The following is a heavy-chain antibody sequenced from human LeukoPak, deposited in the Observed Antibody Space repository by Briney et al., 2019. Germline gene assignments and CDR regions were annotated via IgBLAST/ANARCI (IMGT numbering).Heavy chain of an antibody. J-gene: IGHJ4*02. CDR1: GLTFSSYT. CDR2: ISGSGGST. CDR3: APAPQYQLLYEGHYFDY. V-gene: IGHV3-23*01. D-gene: IGHD2-2*02. Sequence: AGGSLRLSCAASGLTFSSYTMSWVRQAPGKGLEWVSAISGSGGSTYYADSVKGRFTISRDNSKNALYLQMNSLRAEDTAVYYCAPAPQYQLLYEGHYFDYWGQGTLVTVSS.